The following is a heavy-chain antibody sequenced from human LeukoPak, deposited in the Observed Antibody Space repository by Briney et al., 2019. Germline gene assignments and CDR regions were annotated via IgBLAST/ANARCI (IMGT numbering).Heavy chain of an antibody. D-gene: IGHD2-15*01. CDR2: IYYSGST. CDR1: GGSISSGGYY. V-gene: IGHV4-31*03. Sequence: SETLSLTCTVSGGSISSGGYYWSWIRQHPGKGLEWIGYIYYSGSTYYNPSLKSRVTISVDTSKNQFSLKLSSVTAADTAVYYCARDRGGGGWSDPWGQGTLVTVSS. CDR3: ARDRGGGGWSDP. J-gene: IGHJ5*02.